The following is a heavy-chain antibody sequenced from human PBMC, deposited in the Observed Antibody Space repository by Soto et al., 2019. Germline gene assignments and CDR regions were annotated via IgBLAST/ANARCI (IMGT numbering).Heavy chain of an antibody. CDR1: GFTFSSYA. Sequence: QVQLVESGGGVVQPGRSLRLSCAASGFTFSSYAMHWVRQAPGKGLEWVAVISYDGSNKYYAESVKGRFTISRDNSTNTLYLQLNSLRAEDTAVYYCARDPLWGTAMVLCYFDLWGRGTLVTVSS. J-gene: IGHJ2*01. CDR3: ARDPLWGTAMVLCYFDL. V-gene: IGHV3-30-3*01. D-gene: IGHD5-18*01. CDR2: ISYDGSNK.